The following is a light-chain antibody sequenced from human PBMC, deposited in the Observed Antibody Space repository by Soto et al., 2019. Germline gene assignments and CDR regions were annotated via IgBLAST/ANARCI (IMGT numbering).Light chain of an antibody. Sequence: DIQMTQSPSTLSASVGDRATITCRASQSISSWLAWYQQKPGKAPKLLIYKASSLESGVPSRFSGSGSGTEFTLTISSLQPDDFATYYCQQYNSYKYTFGQGTKLEIK. V-gene: IGKV1-5*03. CDR2: KAS. J-gene: IGKJ2*01. CDR3: QQYNSYKYT. CDR1: QSISSW.